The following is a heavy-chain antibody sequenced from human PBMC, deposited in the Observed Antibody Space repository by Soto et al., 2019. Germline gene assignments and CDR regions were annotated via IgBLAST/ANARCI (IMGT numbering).Heavy chain of an antibody. CDR1: GGSISSYY. V-gene: IGHV4-59*01. D-gene: IGHD3-10*01. J-gene: IGHJ6*02. CDR2: IYYSGST. Sequence: SETLSLTCTVSGGSISSYYWSWIRQPPGKGLEWIGYIYYSGSTNYNPSLKSRVTISVDTSKNQFSLKLSSVTAADTAVYYRAKIGIGSYYGLDVWGQGTTVTVSS. CDR3: AKIGIGSYYGLDV.